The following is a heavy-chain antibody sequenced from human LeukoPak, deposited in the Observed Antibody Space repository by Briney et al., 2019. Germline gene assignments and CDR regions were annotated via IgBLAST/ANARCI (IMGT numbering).Heavy chain of an antibody. CDR3: ARDEGITSRLFDY. D-gene: IGHD3-10*01. V-gene: IGHV3-21*01. CDR2: ISSSSSYI. J-gene: IGHJ4*02. Sequence: GGSLRLSCAASGFTFSSYSMNWVSQAPGKGLEWVSSISSSSSYIYYADSVKGRFTISRDNAKNSLYLQMNSLRAEDTAVYYCARDEGITSRLFDYWGQGTLVTVSA. CDR1: GFTFSSYS.